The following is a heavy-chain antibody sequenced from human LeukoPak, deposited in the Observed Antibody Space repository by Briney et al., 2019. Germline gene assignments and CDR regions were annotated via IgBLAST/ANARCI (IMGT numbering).Heavy chain of an antibody. CDR2: INHSGST. Sequence: PSETLSLTCAVYGGSFSGYYWSWIRQPPGKGLEWIGEINHSGSTNYNPSLKSRVTISVDTSKNQFSLKLSSVTAADTAVYYCARQGVTTLSFDYWGQGTLVTVSS. J-gene: IGHJ4*02. D-gene: IGHD4-17*01. CDR1: GGSFSGYY. V-gene: IGHV4-34*01. CDR3: ARQGVTTLSFDY.